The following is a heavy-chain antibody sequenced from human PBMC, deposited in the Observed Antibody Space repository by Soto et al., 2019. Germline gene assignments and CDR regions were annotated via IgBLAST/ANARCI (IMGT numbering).Heavy chain of an antibody. CDR2: ISSSSSYI. Sequence: GGSLRLSCAASGFTFSSYSMNWVRQAPGKGLEWVSSISSSSSYIYYADSVKGRFTISRDNAKNSLYLQMNSLRAEDTAVYYCARVVPDPKEMALDYWGQGTLVTVSS. D-gene: IGHD6-6*01. CDR1: GFTFSSYS. CDR3: ARVVPDPKEMALDY. J-gene: IGHJ4*02. V-gene: IGHV3-21*01.